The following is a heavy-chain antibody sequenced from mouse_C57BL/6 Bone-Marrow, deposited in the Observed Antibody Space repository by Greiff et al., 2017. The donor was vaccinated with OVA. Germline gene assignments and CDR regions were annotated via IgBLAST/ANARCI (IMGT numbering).Heavy chain of an antibody. CDR3: ASSDGYYNYFDY. Sequence: QVQLQQPGAELVMPGASVKLSCKASGYTFTSYWMHWVKQRPGQGLEWIVEIDPSDSYTNYNQKFKGKSTLTVDKSSSTAYMQLSSLTSEDSAVYYCASSDGYYNYFDYWGQGTTLTVSS. V-gene: IGHV1-69*01. CDR2: IDPSDSYT. D-gene: IGHD2-3*01. CDR1: GYTFTSYW. J-gene: IGHJ2*01.